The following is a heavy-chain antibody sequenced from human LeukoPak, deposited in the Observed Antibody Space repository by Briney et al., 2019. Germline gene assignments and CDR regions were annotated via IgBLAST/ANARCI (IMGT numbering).Heavy chain of an antibody. J-gene: IGHJ6*03. CDR3: ARARVGIAAAQSPPTNLYYMDV. CDR2: IIPILGIA. D-gene: IGHD6-13*01. Sequence: SVKVSCKASGYSFTGYYMHWVRQAPGQGLEWMGRIIPILGIANYAQKFQGRVTITADKSTSTAYMELSSLRSEDTAVYYCARARVGIAAAQSPPTNLYYMDVWGKGTTVTVSS. CDR1: GYSFTGYY. V-gene: IGHV1-69*04.